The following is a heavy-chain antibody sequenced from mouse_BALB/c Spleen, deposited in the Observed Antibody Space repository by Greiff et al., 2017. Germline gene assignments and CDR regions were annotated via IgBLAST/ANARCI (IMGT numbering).Heavy chain of an antibody. V-gene: IGHV5-6-5*01. CDR2: ISSGGST. CDR3: ARGDYLDY. J-gene: IGHJ2*01. CDR1: GFTFSSYA. Sequence: DVQLVESGGGLVKPGGSLKLSCAASGFTFSSYAMSWVRQTPEKRLEWVASISSGGSTYYPDSVKGRFTISRDNARNIPYLLMSSLKSEDTAMYYCARGDYLDYWGQGTTLTVSS.